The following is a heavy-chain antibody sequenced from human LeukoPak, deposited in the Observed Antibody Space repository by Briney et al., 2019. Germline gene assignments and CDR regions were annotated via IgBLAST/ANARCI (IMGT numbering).Heavy chain of an antibody. D-gene: IGHD6-19*01. V-gene: IGHV4-59*01. J-gene: IGHJ4*02. CDR2: IYYSGST. CDR3: ARERDSSGWYLDY. Sequence: SETLSLTCTVSGGSIRSYYWSWIRQPPGKGLEWIGYIYYSGSTNYNPSLKSRVTISVDTSKNQFSLKLNSVTAADTAVYYCARERDSSGWYLDYWGQGTLVTVSS. CDR1: GGSIRSYY.